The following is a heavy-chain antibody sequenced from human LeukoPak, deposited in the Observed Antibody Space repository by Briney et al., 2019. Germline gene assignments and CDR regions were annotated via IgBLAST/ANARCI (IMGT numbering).Heavy chain of an antibody. V-gene: IGHV4-34*01. D-gene: IGHD6-19*01. J-gene: IGHJ4*02. CDR3: ARGLGGSSGWYANY. CDR2: INHSGST. CDR1: GGSFSGYY. Sequence: SETLSLTCAVYGGSFSGYYWSWIRQPPGKGLEWIGEINHSGSTNYNPSLKSRVTISVDTSKNQFSLKLGSVAAADTAVYYCARGLGGSSGWYANYWGQGTLVTVSS.